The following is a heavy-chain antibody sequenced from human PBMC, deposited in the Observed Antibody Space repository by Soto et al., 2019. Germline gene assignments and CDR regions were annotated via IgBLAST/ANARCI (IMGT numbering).Heavy chain of an antibody. CDR2: ISSSSSYI. CDR1: GFTFSSYS. Sequence: GGSLRLSCAASGFTFSSYSMNWVRQAPGKGLEWVSSISSSSSYIYYADSVKGRFTISRDNAKNSLYLQMNSLRAEDTAVYYCAREGAGYGYSSGWYYYYGMDVWGQGTTVTVSS. J-gene: IGHJ6*02. V-gene: IGHV3-21*01. D-gene: IGHD6-19*01. CDR3: AREGAGYGYSSGWYYYYGMDV.